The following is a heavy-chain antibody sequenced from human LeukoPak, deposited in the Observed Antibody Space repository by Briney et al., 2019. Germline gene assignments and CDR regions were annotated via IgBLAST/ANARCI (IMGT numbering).Heavy chain of an antibody. Sequence: GRSLRLSCAASGFTFSSYAMHWVRQAPGKGLEWVAVISYDGSNKYYADSVKGRFTISRDNSKNTLYLQMNSLRAEDTAVYYCARGRVVPGSEGWFDPWGQGTLVTVSS. CDR3: ARGRVVPGSEGWFDP. D-gene: IGHD2-2*01. CDR1: GFTFSSYA. CDR2: ISYDGSNK. J-gene: IGHJ5*02. V-gene: IGHV3-30*04.